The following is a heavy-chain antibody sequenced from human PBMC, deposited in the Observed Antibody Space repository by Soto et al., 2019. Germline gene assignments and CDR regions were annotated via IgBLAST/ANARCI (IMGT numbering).Heavy chain of an antibody. CDR3: ARVRIVVVPAAIPYYGMDV. CDR1: GGTFSSYA. CDR2: IIPIFGTA. V-gene: IGHV1-69*06. D-gene: IGHD2-2*01. J-gene: IGHJ6*02. Sequence: SVKVSCKASGGTFSSYAISWVRQAPGQGLEWMGGIIPIFGTANYAQKFQGRVTITADKSTGTAYMELSSLRSEDTAVYYCARVRIVVVPAAIPYYGMDVWGQGTTVTVSS.